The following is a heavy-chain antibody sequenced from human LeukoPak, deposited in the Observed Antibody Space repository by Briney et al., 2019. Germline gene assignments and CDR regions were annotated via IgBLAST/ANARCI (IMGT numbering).Heavy chain of an antibody. V-gene: IGHV3-23*01. Sequence: PGGSLRLSCAASGFTFSSYAVSWVRQAPGRGLEWVSGISGSDNTYYADSVKGRFTISRDNSKNTLYLQMNSLRAEDTAIYYCAKGVRFLDWWILDYWGQGSLVTVSS. D-gene: IGHD3-9*01. J-gene: IGHJ4*02. CDR2: ISGSDNT. CDR3: AKGVRFLDWWILDY. CDR1: GFTFSSYA.